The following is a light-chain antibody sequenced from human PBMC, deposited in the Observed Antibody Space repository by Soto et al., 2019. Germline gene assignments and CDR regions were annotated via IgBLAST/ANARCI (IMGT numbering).Light chain of an antibody. CDR1: QSVTSN. CDR2: GAS. CDR3: QQYSNWPPT. J-gene: IGKJ1*01. V-gene: IGKV3-15*01. Sequence: IVMTQSPATLSVSPGERATLSCRASQSVTSNLAWYQQKPGQPPRLLIYGASARATGIPARFSGSGSGTEFTLTISSLQSEDFAVYYCQQYSNWPPTFGQGTKVDIK.